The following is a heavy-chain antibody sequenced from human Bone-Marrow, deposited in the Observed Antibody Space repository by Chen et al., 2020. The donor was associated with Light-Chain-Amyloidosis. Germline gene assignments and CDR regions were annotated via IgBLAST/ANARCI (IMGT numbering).Heavy chain of an antibody. V-gene: IGHV3-23*04. CDR3: TRKGGYFDF. Sequence: EVQFVVSGGGLVQAVGALRLSCARSGFKFSSFGMSWVRQAPGKGLEWVSTVSGSTVSTYYAGAVKGRFIISRDNSKSTLYLQMNSLRAGDTAVYFCTRKGGYFDFWGQGSLVTVSS. CDR2: VSGSTVST. J-gene: IGHJ4*02. CDR1: GFKFSSFG. D-gene: IGHD3-10*01.